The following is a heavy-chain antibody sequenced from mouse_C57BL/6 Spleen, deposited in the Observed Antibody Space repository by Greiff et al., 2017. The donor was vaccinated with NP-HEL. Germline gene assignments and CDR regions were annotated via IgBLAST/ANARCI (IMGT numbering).Heavy chain of an antibody. CDR3: TRTLYVNYEAY. J-gene: IGHJ3*01. D-gene: IGHD2-1*01. V-gene: IGHV1-15*01. CDR2: IDPETGGT. CDR1: GYTFTDYE. Sequence: QVQLQQSGAELVRPGASVTLSCKASGYTFTDYEMHWVKQTPVHGLEWIGAIDPETGGTAYNQKFKGKAILTADKSSSTAYMELRSLTSEDSAVYYCTRTLYVNYEAYWGQGTLVTVSA.